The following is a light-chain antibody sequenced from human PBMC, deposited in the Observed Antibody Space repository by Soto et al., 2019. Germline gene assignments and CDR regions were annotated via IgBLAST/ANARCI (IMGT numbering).Light chain of an antibody. CDR2: GVS. CDR1: QSVSSSY. V-gene: IGKV3-20*01. Sequence: IVLTQAPGTLSLSPGERATLSCRASQSVSSSYLAWYQQKAGQAPRLLIHGVSTRATGVPDRFSGSGSGTDFTLTISRLEHEDFAVYYCQQYITSQYIFGQGTKLEIK. CDR3: QQYITSQYI. J-gene: IGKJ2*01.